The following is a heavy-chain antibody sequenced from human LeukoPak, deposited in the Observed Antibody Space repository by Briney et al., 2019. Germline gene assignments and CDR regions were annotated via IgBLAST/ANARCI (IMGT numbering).Heavy chain of an antibody. D-gene: IGHD3-10*01. CDR2: IYYSGST. J-gene: IGHJ3*02. V-gene: IGHV4-31*03. CDR1: GGSISSGGYY. Sequence: SQTLSLTCTVSGGSISSGGYYWIWIRQHPGKGLEWIGYIYYSGSTYYNPSLKSRVTISVDTSKNQFSLKLSSVTAADTAVYYCARGYYGSGKAGAFDIWGQGTMVTVSS. CDR3: ARGYYGSGKAGAFDI.